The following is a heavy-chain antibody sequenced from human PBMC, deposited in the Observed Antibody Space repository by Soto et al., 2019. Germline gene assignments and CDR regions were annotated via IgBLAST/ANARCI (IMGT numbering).Heavy chain of an antibody. J-gene: IGHJ4*02. CDR1: GFTFSGSA. D-gene: IGHD2-2*02. CDR3: TRRAGKGRYCSSTSCYTDFDY. V-gene: IGHV3-73*01. Sequence: GGSLRLSCAASGFTFSGSAMHWVRQASGKGLEWVGRIRSKANSYATAYAASVKGRFTISRDDSKNTAYLQMNSLKTEDTAVYYCTRRAGKGRYCSSTSCYTDFDYWGQGTLVTVSS. CDR2: IRSKANSYAT.